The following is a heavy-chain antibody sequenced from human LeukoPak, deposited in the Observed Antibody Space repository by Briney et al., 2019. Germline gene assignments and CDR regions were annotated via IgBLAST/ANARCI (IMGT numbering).Heavy chain of an antibody. CDR1: GFTFSSYG. CDR3: AKGYYSNLSYYYYYGMDV. CDR2: ISYDGSNK. J-gene: IGHJ6*02. V-gene: IGHV3-30*18. Sequence: GGSLRLSCAASGFTFSSYGMHWVRQAPGKGLEWVAVISYDGSNKYYADSVKGRFTISRDNSKNTLYLQMNSPRAEDTAVYYCAKGYYSNLSYYYYYGMDVWGQGTTVTVSS. D-gene: IGHD4-11*01.